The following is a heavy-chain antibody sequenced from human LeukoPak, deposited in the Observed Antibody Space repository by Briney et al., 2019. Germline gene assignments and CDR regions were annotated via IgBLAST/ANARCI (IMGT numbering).Heavy chain of an antibody. J-gene: IGHJ4*02. D-gene: IGHD1-26*01. Sequence: GGSLRLSCAASGFTFSDYYMSWIRQAPGKGLEWVSYISSSSSTIYYADSVKGRFTISRDNAKNSLYLQMNSLRAEDTAVYYCARDSSGSYFDFDYWGQGTLVTVSS. CDR3: ARDSSGSYFDFDY. CDR1: GFTFSDYY. V-gene: IGHV3-11*04. CDR2: ISSSSSTI.